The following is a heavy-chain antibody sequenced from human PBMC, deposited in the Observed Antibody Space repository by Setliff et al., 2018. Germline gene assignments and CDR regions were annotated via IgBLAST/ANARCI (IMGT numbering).Heavy chain of an antibody. CDR3: VRPSAGWSRPFDI. Sequence: PGESLKISCKDSGYLFSISWIGWVRQMPGKGLDWMGIIYPGDSHNVKYSPSFHGQVTISVDKSVSTAYLQWNSLQASDTAIYYCVRPSAGWSRPFDIWGQGTMVTVS. V-gene: IGHV5-51*01. CDR1: GYLFSISW. CDR2: IYPGDSHNV. D-gene: IGHD6-19*01. J-gene: IGHJ3*02.